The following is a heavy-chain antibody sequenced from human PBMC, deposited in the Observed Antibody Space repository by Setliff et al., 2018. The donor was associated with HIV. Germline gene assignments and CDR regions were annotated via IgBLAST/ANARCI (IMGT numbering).Heavy chain of an antibody. CDR2: IYTTERI. J-gene: IGHJ3*02. CDR1: GGSISGHY. V-gene: IGHV4-59*11. CDR3: ARNIEWEPYAFDI. D-gene: IGHD1-26*01. Sequence: PSETLSLTCSFSGGSISGHYWSWIRQTPGKGLEWIATIYTTERISYNPSLRSRVTISVDTSKNQFSLKLTSVTAADTAVYYCARNIEWEPYAFDIWGQGTMVTVSS.